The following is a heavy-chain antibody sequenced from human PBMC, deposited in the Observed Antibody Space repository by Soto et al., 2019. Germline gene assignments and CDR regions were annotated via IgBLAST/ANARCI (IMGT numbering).Heavy chain of an antibody. J-gene: IGHJ5*02. CDR1: GFTFSSYD. CDR3: ARGDYSNYPNWFDP. D-gene: IGHD4-4*01. Sequence: GVLRLSCAASGFTFSSYDMHWVRQATGKGLEWVSAIGTAGDTYYPGSVKGRFTISRENAKNSLYLQMNSLRAEDTAVYYCARGDYSNYPNWFDPWGQGTLVTVSS. V-gene: IGHV3-13*01. CDR2: IGTAGDT.